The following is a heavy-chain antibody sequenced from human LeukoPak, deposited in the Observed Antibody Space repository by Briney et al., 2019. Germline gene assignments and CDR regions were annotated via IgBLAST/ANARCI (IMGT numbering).Heavy chain of an antibody. CDR1: GASISSFY. CDR2: LHYSGST. Sequence: SETLSLTCTVSGASISSFYWSWIRQPPGKGLEWIGWLHYSGSTSYNPSLKSRVTLSLDTSKNQFSLKLSSVTAADTAVYYCARHKWDSSLDYWGQGTLVTVSS. CDR3: ARHKWDSSLDY. J-gene: IGHJ4*02. V-gene: IGHV4-59*08. D-gene: IGHD3-22*01.